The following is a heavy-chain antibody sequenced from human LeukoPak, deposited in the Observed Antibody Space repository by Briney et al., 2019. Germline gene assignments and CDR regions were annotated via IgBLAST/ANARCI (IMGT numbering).Heavy chain of an antibody. J-gene: IGHJ4*02. Sequence: GGSLRLSCAASGFTFSSYEMNWVRQAPGKGLQWVSYIGSSGTTIYYADSVKGRFTISRDNAKNSLYLQMNSLRAEDTAVYYCAREEGGNYFDAWGQGTLVTVSS. V-gene: IGHV3-48*03. CDR3: AREEGGNYFDA. D-gene: IGHD1-26*01. CDR1: GFTFSSYE. CDR2: IGSSGTTI.